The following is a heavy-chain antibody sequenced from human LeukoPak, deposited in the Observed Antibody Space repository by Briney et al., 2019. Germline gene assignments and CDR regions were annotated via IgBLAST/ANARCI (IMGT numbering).Heavy chain of an antibody. J-gene: IGHJ4*02. V-gene: IGHV3-7*01. Sequence: PGGSLRLSCVVPGFTFSNYWMNWVRQAPGKGLEWVANIKHDGSEKYYMDSVRGRFSISRDNAKKSLYLQMNSLRAEDTAVYYCARALSHCLDYWGQGTLVTVSS. CDR3: ARALSHCLDY. CDR1: GFTFSNYW. CDR2: IKHDGSEK. D-gene: IGHD3-16*01.